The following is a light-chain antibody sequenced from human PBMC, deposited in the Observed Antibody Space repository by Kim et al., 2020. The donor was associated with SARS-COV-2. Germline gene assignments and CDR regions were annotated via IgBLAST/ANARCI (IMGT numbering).Light chain of an antibody. J-gene: IGKJ5*01. Sequence: EIVMTQSPATLSVSPGERATLSCRASQSVSSNLAWYQQKPAQAPRLLIYGASTRATGIPARFSGSGSGTEFTLTINSLQSEDFAVYYCQQYNNWITFGQGTRLEIK. CDR3: QQYNNWIT. CDR2: GAS. CDR1: QSVSSN. V-gene: IGKV3-15*01.